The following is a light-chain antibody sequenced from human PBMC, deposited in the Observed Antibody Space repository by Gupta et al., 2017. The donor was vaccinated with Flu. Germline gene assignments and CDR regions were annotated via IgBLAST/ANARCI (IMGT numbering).Light chain of an antibody. J-gene: IGLJ3*02. CDR1: GNDVGSNIH. V-gene: IGLV2-23*01. CDR2: DCS. Sequence: GTGNDVGSNIHGYWHQQGQGTAPKLMVDDCSNRPSAVANRFSSSKYGNTASLTMVELEDEDEAEYYGCSNTSSRKVFGGGTKLTVV. CDR3: CSNTSSRKV.